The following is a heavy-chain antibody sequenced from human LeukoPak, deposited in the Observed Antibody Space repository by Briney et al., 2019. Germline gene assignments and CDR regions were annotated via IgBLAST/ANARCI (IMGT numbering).Heavy chain of an antibody. J-gene: IGHJ1*01. V-gene: IGHV1-18*01. Sequence: ASVKVSCKASGYTFTSYGISWVRQAPGQGREWMGWISAYNGNTNYAQKLQGRVTMTTDTSTSTAYMELRSLRSDDTAVYYCARVLGSSGWYVGHEYFQHWGQGTLVTVSS. CDR2: ISAYNGNT. D-gene: IGHD6-19*01. CDR3: ARVLGSSGWYVGHEYFQH. CDR1: GYTFTSYG.